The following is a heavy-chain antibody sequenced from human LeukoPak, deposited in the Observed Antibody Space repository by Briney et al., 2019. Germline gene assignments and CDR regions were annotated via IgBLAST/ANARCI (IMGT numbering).Heavy chain of an antibody. CDR3: ARVEVEWLSFDY. V-gene: IGHV1-2*02. J-gene: IGHJ4*02. CDR1: GYTFTGYY. D-gene: IGHD3-3*01. CDR2: INPNSGGT. Sequence: ASVKVSCKASGYTFTGYYLHWVRQAPGQGLEWMGWINPNSGGTNYAQKFQGRVTMTRDTSISTAYMERSRLRSDDTAVYYCARVEVEWLSFDYWGQGTLVTVSS.